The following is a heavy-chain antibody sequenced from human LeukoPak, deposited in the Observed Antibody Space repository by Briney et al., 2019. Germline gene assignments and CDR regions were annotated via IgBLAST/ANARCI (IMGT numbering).Heavy chain of an antibody. D-gene: IGHD2-15*01. CDR2: INHSGST. CDR1: GGSISGYY. V-gene: IGHV4-34*01. Sequence: PLETLSLTCTVSGGSISGYYWSWIRQPPGKGLEWIGEINHSGSTNYNPSLKSRVTISVDTSKNQFSLKLSSVTAADTAVYYCARSKPRYCSGGSCYLSGGYYFDYWGQGTLVTVSS. J-gene: IGHJ4*02. CDR3: ARSKPRYCSGGSCYLSGGYYFDY.